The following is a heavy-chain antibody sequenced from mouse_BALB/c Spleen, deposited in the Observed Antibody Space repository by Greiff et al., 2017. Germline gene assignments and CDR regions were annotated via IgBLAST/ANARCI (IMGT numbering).Heavy chain of an antibody. Sequence: QVQLQQPGAELVRPGASVKLSCKASGYTFTSYWINWVKQRPGQGLEWIGNIYPSDSYTNYNQKFKDKATLTVDKSSSTAYMQLSSPTSEDSAVYYCTRLAGTGGFAYWGQGTLVTVSA. V-gene: IGHV1-69*02. CDR2: IYPSDSYT. J-gene: IGHJ3*01. CDR3: TRLAGTGGFAY. CDR1: GYTFTSYW. D-gene: IGHD4-1*01.